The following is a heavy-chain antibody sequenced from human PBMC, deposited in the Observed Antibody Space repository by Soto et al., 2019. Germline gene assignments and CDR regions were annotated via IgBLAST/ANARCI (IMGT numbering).Heavy chain of an antibody. V-gene: IGHV4-34*01. CDR2: INHVGST. Sequence: QVHLQQWGAGLLKPSETLSLTCAVYGGSFSGYYCSWIRQPPGKGLEWIGEINHVGSTNYNPSLKNRVTISVDTSKNQFSLTLSSVTAADTAVYYCASVGKYCSGTSCYVMGPWGQGTLVTVSS. J-gene: IGHJ5*02. CDR1: GGSFSGYY. D-gene: IGHD2-2*01. CDR3: ASVGKYCSGTSCYVMGP.